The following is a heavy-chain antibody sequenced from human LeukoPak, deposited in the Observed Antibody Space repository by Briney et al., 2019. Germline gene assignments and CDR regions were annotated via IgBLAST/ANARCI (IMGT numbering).Heavy chain of an antibody. V-gene: IGHV3-21*01. J-gene: IGHJ4*02. CDR3: ARDAGLAYCGGDCPLNY. CDR2: ISSSSSYI. D-gene: IGHD2-21*02. Sequence: PGGSLRLSCAASGFTFSNAWMSWVRQAPGKGLEWVSSISSSSSYIYYADSVKGRFTIPRDNAKNSLYLQMNSLRAEDTAVYYCARDAGLAYCGGDCPLNYWGQGTLVTVSS. CDR1: GFTFSNAW.